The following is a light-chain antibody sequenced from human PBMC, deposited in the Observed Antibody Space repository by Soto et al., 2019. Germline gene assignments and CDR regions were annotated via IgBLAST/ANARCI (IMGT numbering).Light chain of an antibody. CDR3: SSYAGSNNFV. V-gene: IGLV2-8*01. J-gene: IGLJ1*01. CDR2: EVF. CDR1: SSDVGGYNY. Sequence: QSALTQPPSASGSPGQSVTISCTGTSSDVGGYNYVSWYQQHPGKAPKLMIYEVFKRPSGVPDRFSGSKSGNTASLTVSGLQAEDEADYYCSSYAGSNNFVFGTETKLTVL.